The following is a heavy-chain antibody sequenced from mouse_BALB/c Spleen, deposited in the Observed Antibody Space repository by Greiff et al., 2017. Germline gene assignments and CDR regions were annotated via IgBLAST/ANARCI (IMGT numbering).Heavy chain of an antibody. D-gene: IGHD1-1*01. V-gene: IGHV1S56*01. CDR3: ARGGVITTVVPYWYFDV. CDR1: GYTFTSYD. Sequence: QVQLQQSGPELVKPGALVKISCKASGYTFTSYDINWVKQRPGQGLEWIGWIYTGDGSTKYNEKLKGKSTLTADNASNTAYMQLSSLTSENSAVYVCARGGVITTVVPYWYFDVWGAGTTVTVSS. CDR2: IYTGDGST. J-gene: IGHJ1*01.